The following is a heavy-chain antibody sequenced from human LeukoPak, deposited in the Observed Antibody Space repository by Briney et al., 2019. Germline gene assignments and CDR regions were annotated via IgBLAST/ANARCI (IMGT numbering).Heavy chain of an antibody. Sequence: SETPCLTCTVSGGSISSYYWNWIRQPAGEGVEWLGRIQPSGNTNYSPSLKSRVTISVDTSKNQCSLKLTSVTVADTAVYYCARDLGGGWFDTWGQGTLVTVSS. CDR3: ARDLGGGWFDT. CDR1: GGSISSYY. D-gene: IGHD3-16*01. V-gene: IGHV4-4*07. J-gene: IGHJ5*02. CDR2: IQPSGNT.